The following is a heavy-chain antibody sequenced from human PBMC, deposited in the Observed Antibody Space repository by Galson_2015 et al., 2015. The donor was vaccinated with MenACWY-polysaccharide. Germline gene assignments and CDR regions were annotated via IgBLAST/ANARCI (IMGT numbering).Heavy chain of an antibody. J-gene: IGHJ4*02. CDR1: GGSISSGDDYY. CDR2: VYYSGST. Sequence: TLSLTCTVSGGSISSGDDYYWTWIRQRPGKGLEWIGYVYYSGSTYYNPSLKSRVIISQDTSKNQFSLNLSSVTAADTAVYYCARAPRGLWFGEAGGQGTLVTVSS. D-gene: IGHD3-10*01. V-gene: IGHV4-31*03. CDR3: ARAPRGLWFGEA.